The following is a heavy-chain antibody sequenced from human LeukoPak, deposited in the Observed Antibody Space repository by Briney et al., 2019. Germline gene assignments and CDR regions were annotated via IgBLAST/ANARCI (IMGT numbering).Heavy chain of an antibody. J-gene: IGHJ5*02. CDR3: ARRYYDILTGYFRGWFDP. CDR2: IYDRGST. D-gene: IGHD3-9*01. Sequence: PSETLSLTCTVSGGSISSHYWSWIRQPPGKGLEWIGYIYDRGSTNYNPSLKSRVTISVDKSKNQFSLKLNSVTAADTAVYYCARRYYDILTGYFRGWFDPWGQGTLVTVSS. CDR1: GGSISSHY. V-gene: IGHV4-59*11.